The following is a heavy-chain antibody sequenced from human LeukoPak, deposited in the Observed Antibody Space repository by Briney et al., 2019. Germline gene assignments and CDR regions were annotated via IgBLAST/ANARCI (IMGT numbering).Heavy chain of an antibody. J-gene: IGHJ4*02. D-gene: IGHD3-22*01. CDR3: AKFLYYYDSSQPY. Sequence: HSGESLRLSCAASGFTFSSYEMNWVRQPPGKGLEWVSAISGSGGSTFHADSGKGRFTISRDNSKNTLYLQMNSVRAEDTSVYYCAKFLYYYDSSQPYWGQGTLVTVSS. V-gene: IGHV3-23*01. CDR2: ISGSGGST. CDR1: GFTFSSYE.